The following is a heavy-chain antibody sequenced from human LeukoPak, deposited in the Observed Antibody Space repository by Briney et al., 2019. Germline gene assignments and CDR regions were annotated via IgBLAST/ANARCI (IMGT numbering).Heavy chain of an antibody. J-gene: IGHJ4*02. CDR2: ISSSSSTI. CDR3: ARDSPTRWGGATTRGFDY. CDR1: GFTFSSYS. D-gene: IGHD1-26*01. Sequence: GGSLRLSCAASGFTFSSYSMNWVRQAPGKGLEWVSYISSSSSTIYYADSVKGRFTISRDNAKNSLYLQMNSLRAEDTAVYYCARDSPTRWGGATTRGFDYWGQGTLVTVSS. V-gene: IGHV3-48*04.